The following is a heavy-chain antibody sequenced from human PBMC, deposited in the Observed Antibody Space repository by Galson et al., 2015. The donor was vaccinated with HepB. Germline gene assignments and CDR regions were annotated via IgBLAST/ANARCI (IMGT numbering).Heavy chain of an antibody. J-gene: IGHJ5*02. V-gene: IGHV1-2*06. CDR1: GYTFTGYY. CDR3: AREINSNPAPTNWFDP. CDR2: INPNSGGT. D-gene: IGHD4-11*01. Sequence: SVKVSCKASGYTFTGYYMHWVRQAPGQGLEWMGRINPNSGGTNYAQKFQGRVTMTRDTSISTAYMELSRLRSDDTAVYYCAREINSNPAPTNWFDPWGQGTLVTVSS.